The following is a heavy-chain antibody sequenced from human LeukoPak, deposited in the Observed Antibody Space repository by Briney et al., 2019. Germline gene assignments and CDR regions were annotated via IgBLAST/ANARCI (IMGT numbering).Heavy chain of an antibody. CDR1: GYTFTSYD. V-gene: IGHV1-8*01. J-gene: IGHJ4*02. CDR2: MNPNSGNT. CDR3: ARRTAQKRLSNAIGC. Sequence: GASVKVSCKASGYTFTSYDINWVRQATGQGLEWMGWMNPNSGNTGYAQKFQGRVTMTRNTSISTAYMELSSLRSEDTAVYYCARRTAQKRLSNAIGCRGQRTLVTVSS. D-gene: IGHD1-1*01.